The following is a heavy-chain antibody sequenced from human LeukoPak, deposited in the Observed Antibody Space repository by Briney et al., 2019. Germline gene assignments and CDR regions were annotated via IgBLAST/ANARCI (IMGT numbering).Heavy chain of an antibody. D-gene: IGHD4-17*01. CDR2: IIPIFGTA. Sequence: SVKVSCKPSGYTFSTYDINWVRQAPGQGLEWMGGIIPIFGTANYAQKFQGRVTITADESTSTAYMELSSLRSEDTAVYYCARDDYGDYYFDYWGQGTLVTVSS. CDR1: GYTFSTYD. CDR3: ARDDYGDYYFDY. V-gene: IGHV1-69*13. J-gene: IGHJ4*02.